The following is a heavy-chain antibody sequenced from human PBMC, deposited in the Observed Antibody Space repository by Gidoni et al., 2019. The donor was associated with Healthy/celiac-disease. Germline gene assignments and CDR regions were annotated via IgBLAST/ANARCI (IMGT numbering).Heavy chain of an antibody. CDR2: INPNSGGT. Sequence: QVQLVQSGAEVKKPGASVKVSCKASGYTFTGYYMHWVRQAPGQGLEWMGWINPNSGGTNYAQKFQGRVTMTRDTSISTPYMGLSRLGSDDTAVYYCARVRGGVAGWFDPWGQGTLVTVSS. CDR1: GYTFTGYY. J-gene: IGHJ5*02. V-gene: IGHV1-2*02. CDR3: ARVRGGVAGWFDP. D-gene: IGHD1-26*01.